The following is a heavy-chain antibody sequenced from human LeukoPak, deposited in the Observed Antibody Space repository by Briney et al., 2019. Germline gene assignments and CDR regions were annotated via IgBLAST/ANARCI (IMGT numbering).Heavy chain of an antibody. D-gene: IGHD5-18*01. Sequence: SVKVSCKASGGTFSSYAISWVRQAPGQGLEWMGGIIPIFGTANYAQKFQGRVTITADESTSTAYMELSSLRSEDTAVYYCARGGNSYGYVWRGGYWGQGTLVTVSS. CDR1: GGTFSSYA. CDR3: ARGGNSYGYVWRGGY. CDR2: IIPIFGTA. V-gene: IGHV1-69*13. J-gene: IGHJ4*02.